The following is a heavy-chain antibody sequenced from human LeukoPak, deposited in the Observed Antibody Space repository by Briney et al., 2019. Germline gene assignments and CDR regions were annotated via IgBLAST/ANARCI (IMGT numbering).Heavy chain of an antibody. Sequence: GSLRLSCAASGFTFSSYGMNWVRQAPGKGLEWVSGISPSGDITYYADSVKGRFTISRDNSKNTVYLQVISLTAEDTAVYYCAKDDAWLRFGEWSQGTLVTVSS. CDR2: ISPSGDIT. V-gene: IGHV3-23*01. D-gene: IGHD3-10*01. CDR3: AKDDAWLRFGE. J-gene: IGHJ4*02. CDR1: GFTFSSYG.